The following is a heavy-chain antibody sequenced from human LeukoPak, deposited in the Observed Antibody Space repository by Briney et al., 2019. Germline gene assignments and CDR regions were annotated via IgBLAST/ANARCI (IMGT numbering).Heavy chain of an antibody. Sequence: SETLPLTCTLSGRSISSGGYYWSWIRQHPGKGLEWIGYIYYSGSTYYNPSPKTRVTISVETSKNKFSLKLNSETAAETAVYYGAGSYGSGSYYNSFGYWGQGTLVTVSS. CDR1: GRSISSGGYY. V-gene: IGHV4-31*03. CDR2: IYYSGST. J-gene: IGHJ4*02. D-gene: IGHD3-10*01. CDR3: AGSYGSGSYYNSFGY.